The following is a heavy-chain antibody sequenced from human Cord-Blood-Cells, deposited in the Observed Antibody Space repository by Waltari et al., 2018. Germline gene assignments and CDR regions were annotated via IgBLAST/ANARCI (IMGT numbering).Heavy chain of an antibody. D-gene: IGHD2-2*01. J-gene: IGHJ4*02. Sequence: QVQLVQSGAEVKKPGSSVKVSCKASGGTFSSYAISWVRQAPGQGLEWMGRIIPILGIANYAQKFQGRVTITADKSTSTAYMELSSLRSEDTAVYYCARAARRDCSSTSCQFDYWGQGTLVTVSS. CDR1: GGTFSSYA. CDR2: IIPILGIA. V-gene: IGHV1-69*09. CDR3: ARAARRDCSSTSCQFDY.